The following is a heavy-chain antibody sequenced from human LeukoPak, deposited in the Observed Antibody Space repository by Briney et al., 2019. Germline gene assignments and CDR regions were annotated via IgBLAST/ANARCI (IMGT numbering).Heavy chain of an antibody. CDR1: GYTFTSYG. Sequence: ASVKVSYKASGYTFTSYGISWVRQAPGQGLEWMGWISAYNGNTNYAQKLQGRVTMTTDTSTSTAYMELRSLRSDDTAVYYCARDITNDYYDSSGYYAFDYWGQGTLVTVSS. V-gene: IGHV1-18*01. J-gene: IGHJ4*02. CDR2: ISAYNGNT. D-gene: IGHD3-22*01. CDR3: ARDITNDYYDSSGYYAFDY.